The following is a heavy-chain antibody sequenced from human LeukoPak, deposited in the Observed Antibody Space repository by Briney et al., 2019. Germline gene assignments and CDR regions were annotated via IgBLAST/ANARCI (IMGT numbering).Heavy chain of an antibody. Sequence: PSETLSLTCTVSGFSISSGHYWGWTRQPPGKGLEWIASISHSGTTFYNPSLKSRVTISVDTSKNLFSLTVTSVTAADTAVYYCSRGQSISAVAVWGQGTLVTVSS. D-gene: IGHD6-13*01. CDR1: GFSISSGHY. V-gene: IGHV4-38-2*02. CDR2: ISHSGTT. J-gene: IGHJ4*02. CDR3: SRGQSISAVAV.